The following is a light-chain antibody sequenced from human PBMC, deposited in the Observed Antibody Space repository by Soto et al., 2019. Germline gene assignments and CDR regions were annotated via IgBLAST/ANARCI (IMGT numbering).Light chain of an antibody. Sequence: EIVLTQSPGTLSLSPGERATLSCRASQSVSSSYLAWYQQKPGQAPRVLIYGASSRATGIPDRFSGSGSGTDFTLTISRLEPEDFAVYYCQRYGSSPPNTFGQGTKLEIK. V-gene: IGKV3-20*01. J-gene: IGKJ2*01. CDR2: GAS. CDR3: QRYGSSPPNT. CDR1: QSVSSSY.